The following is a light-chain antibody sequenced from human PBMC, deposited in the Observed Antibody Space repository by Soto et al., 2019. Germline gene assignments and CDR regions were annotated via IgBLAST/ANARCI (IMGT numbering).Light chain of an antibody. CDR1: SSDVGGYNY. V-gene: IGLV2-14*03. Sequence: QSALTQPASVSGSPGQSITISCTGTSSDVGGYNYVSWYQHHPGKAPKLMIYDVTTRPSGVSNRFSGAKSGNTASLTISWLQAEDEADYYCSSYTSSSTLVFGTGTKLTVL. J-gene: IGLJ1*01. CDR3: SSYTSSSTLV. CDR2: DVT.